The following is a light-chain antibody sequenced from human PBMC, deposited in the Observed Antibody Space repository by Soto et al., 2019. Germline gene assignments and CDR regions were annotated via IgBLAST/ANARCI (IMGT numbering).Light chain of an antibody. CDR2: NTN. CDR3: AAWDGSLNGRV. CDR1: SSNVGSNA. V-gene: IGLV1-44*01. Sequence: QSVLTQPPSASGTPGQRVTISCSGSSSNVGSNAVNWYQQLPGTAPKLLIYNTNQRPSGVPDRFSGSKSGTSASLAISGLQSDDEADYYCAAWDGSLNGRVFGGGTKVTVL. J-gene: IGLJ2*01.